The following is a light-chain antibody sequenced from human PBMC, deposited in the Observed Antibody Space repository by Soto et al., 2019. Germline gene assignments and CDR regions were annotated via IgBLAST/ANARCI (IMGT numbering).Light chain of an antibody. CDR3: QQGNSFPLT. V-gene: IGKV1D-12*01. CDR1: QGIGKW. J-gene: IGKJ4*01. CDR2: AAS. Sequence: DIQMTQSPSSVSASVGDRVTITCRASQGIGKWLAWYQQKPGTAPKLLIYAASTLQSGVPSRFSRSGSGTDFTLTISTLQSEDFATYYCQQGNSFPLTFGGGTKVEIK.